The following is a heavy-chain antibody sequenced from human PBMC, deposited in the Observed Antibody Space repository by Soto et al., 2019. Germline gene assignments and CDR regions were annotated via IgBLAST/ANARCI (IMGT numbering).Heavy chain of an antibody. CDR2: ISPYNGKT. CDR1: GYTFTNYG. V-gene: IGHV1-18*01. J-gene: IGHJ4*02. CDR3: ARDPDY. Sequence: QVPLVQSGAEVKKPGASVKVSCKASGYTFTNYGISWVRQAPGQGLEWMGWISPYNGKTKYEQKFQGRVTVTTDTSTSTAYMEPRTLRSDDTAVYYCARDPDYWGQGTLVTVSS.